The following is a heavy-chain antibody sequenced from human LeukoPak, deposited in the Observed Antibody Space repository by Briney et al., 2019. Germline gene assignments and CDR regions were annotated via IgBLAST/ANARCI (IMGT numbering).Heavy chain of an antibody. Sequence: SETLSLTCAVYGESFSGYYWSWVRQPPGKGLEWIGEINHSGSTNYNPSLKSRVTISVDTSKNQFSLKLSSVTASDTPVYYCARLGEHADYLATFFHYWGQGTLVTVSS. D-gene: IGHD4-17*01. J-gene: IGHJ4*02. CDR2: INHSGST. CDR1: GESFSGYY. V-gene: IGHV4-34*01. CDR3: ARLGEHADYLATFFHY.